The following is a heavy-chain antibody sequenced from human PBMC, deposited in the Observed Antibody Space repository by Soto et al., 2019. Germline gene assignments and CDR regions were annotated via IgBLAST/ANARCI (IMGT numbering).Heavy chain of an antibody. CDR2: IYTSGST. Sequence: SETLSLTCTGSGGSISSYYWSWIRQPAGKGLEWIGRIYTSGSTNYNPSLKSRVTMSVDTSKNQFSLKLSSVTAADTAVYYCARDSDEYYYGSGSYYTHTVNWFDPWGQGTLVTVSS. CDR1: GGSISSYY. J-gene: IGHJ5*02. D-gene: IGHD3-10*01. V-gene: IGHV4-4*07. CDR3: ARDSDEYYYGSGSYYTHTVNWFDP.